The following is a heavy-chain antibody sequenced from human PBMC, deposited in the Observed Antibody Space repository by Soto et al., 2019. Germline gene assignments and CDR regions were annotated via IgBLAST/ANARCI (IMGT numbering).Heavy chain of an antibody. D-gene: IGHD3-22*01. Sequence: ASVKVSCKASGYTFTSYAMHWVRQAPGQGLEWMGWISAYNGNTNYAQKLQGRVTMTTDTSTSTAYMELRSLRSDDTAVYYCARFMTYYYDSSGYYASDWGQGTLVTVS. CDR1: GYTFTSYA. CDR2: ISAYNGNT. V-gene: IGHV1-18*01. CDR3: ARFMTYYYDSSGYYASD. J-gene: IGHJ4*02.